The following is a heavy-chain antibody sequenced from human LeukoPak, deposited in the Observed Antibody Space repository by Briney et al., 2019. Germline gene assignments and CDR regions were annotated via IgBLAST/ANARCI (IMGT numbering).Heavy chain of an antibody. D-gene: IGHD6-19*01. Sequence: GGSLRLSCAASGFTFSSYGMHWVRQAPGKGLEWVAVTSYDGRNKYYADSVKGRFTISRDNSRNTLYLQMNSLRAEDTAVYYCAKESGASSGWLYWGQGTLVTVSS. CDR1: GFTFSSYG. CDR3: AKESGASSGWLY. V-gene: IGHV3-30*18. J-gene: IGHJ4*02. CDR2: TSYDGRNK.